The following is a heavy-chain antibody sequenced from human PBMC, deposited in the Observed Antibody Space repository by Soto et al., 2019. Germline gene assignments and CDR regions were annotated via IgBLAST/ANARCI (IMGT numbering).Heavy chain of an antibody. CDR1: GFTFNSHA. V-gene: IGHV3-23*01. J-gene: IGHJ3*01. Sequence: EVQLLESGGGLVQPGGSLRLSCAASGFTFNSHAMSWVRQAPGKGLEWVSGISGSGGNTFYAGSVKGRCTISRDNSKNTMYLQMNSLRAEDTAVYYCAKDLWSWNSGWHHDGFAVWGRGTMVTVSS. CDR3: AKDLWSWNSGWHHDGFAV. D-gene: IGHD6-19*01. CDR2: ISGSGGNT.